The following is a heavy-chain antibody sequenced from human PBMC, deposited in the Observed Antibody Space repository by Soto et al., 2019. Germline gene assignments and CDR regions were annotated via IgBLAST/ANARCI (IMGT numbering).Heavy chain of an antibody. J-gene: IGHJ6*02. D-gene: IGHD3-22*01. CDR2: INHSGST. Sequence: PSETLSLTCAVYGGSFSGYYWSWIRQPPGKGLEWIGEINHSGSTNYNPSLQSRVTISVDTSKNQFSLKLSSVTAPDTAVYYCASVVWLPNYHYYGMDVWGQGTTVTVSS. CDR1: GGSFSGYY. CDR3: ASVVWLPNYHYYGMDV. V-gene: IGHV4-34*01.